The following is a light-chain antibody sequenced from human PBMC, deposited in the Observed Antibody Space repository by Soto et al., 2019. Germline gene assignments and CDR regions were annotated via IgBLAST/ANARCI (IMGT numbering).Light chain of an antibody. Sequence: QSALTQPPSASGSPGQSVTISCTGTSSDVGAYNYVSWYQQHPGRAPRLMIYEVSERPSGVPDRFSASKSGNTASLTVSGLQAEDEADYYCSSHGGSNKFYVFGTGPKLTVL. CDR1: SSDVGAYNY. CDR2: EVS. J-gene: IGLJ1*01. CDR3: SSHGGSNKFYV. V-gene: IGLV2-8*01.